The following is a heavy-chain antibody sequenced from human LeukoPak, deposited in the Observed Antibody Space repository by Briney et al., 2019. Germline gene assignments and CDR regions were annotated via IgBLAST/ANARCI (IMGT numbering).Heavy chain of an antibody. D-gene: IGHD6-19*01. J-gene: IGHJ6*02. Sequence: KPGESLQISCKGSGSSFTSYWIGWVRQLPGKGLEWMGIIYPGDSDTRYSPSFQGQVTISADKSISTAHLQWSSLKASDTAMYYCAREGSGWTSTNYYYYGMDVWGQGTTVTVSS. CDR2: IYPGDSDT. CDR3: AREGSGWTSTNYYYYGMDV. CDR1: GSSFTSYW. V-gene: IGHV5-51*01.